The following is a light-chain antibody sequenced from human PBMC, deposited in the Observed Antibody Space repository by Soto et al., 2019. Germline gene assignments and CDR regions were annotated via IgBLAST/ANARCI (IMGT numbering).Light chain of an antibody. CDR2: GAS. V-gene: IGKV3-15*01. J-gene: IGKJ1*01. Sequence: EIVMTQSPATLSVSPGESVVLSCRASQSVSSNLAWYQQKPGQAPRLLVYGASTRATGIPARFRGSGSGTEFTLTISSLQSEDFAVYYCQHYNNWPPWTFGQGTKVEIK. CDR1: QSVSSN. CDR3: QHYNNWPPWT.